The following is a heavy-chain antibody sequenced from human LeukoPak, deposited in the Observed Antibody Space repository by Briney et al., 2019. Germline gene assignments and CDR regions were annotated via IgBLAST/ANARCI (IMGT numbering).Heavy chain of an antibody. Sequence: SETLSLTCAVYGGFFSGYYWSWIRQPPGKGLEWIGEINHSGNTNYNPSLKSRVTILADPSKNQFSLKLSSVTAADTAVYHCVIYGGNSVFDYWGQGTLVTVSS. J-gene: IGHJ4*02. D-gene: IGHD4-23*01. CDR3: VIYGGNSVFDY. CDR1: GGFFSGYY. CDR2: INHSGNT. V-gene: IGHV4-34*01.